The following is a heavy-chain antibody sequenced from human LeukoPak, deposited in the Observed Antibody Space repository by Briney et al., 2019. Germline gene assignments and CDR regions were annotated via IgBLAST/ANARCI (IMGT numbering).Heavy chain of an antibody. D-gene: IGHD3-22*01. CDR2: IYYSGST. CDR3: ARLHTNYYYDSSGYFDY. CDR1: GGSISSYY. V-gene: IGHV4-59*08. J-gene: IGHJ4*02. Sequence: KPSETLSLTCTVSGGSISSYYWSWIRQPPGKGLEWIGYIYYSGSTNYNPSLKSRVTISVDTSKDQFSLKLSSVTAADTAVYYCARLHTNYYYDSSGYFDYWGQGTLVTVSS.